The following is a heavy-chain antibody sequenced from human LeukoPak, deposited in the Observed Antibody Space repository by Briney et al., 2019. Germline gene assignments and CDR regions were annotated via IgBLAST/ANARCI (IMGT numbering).Heavy chain of an antibody. D-gene: IGHD3-10*01. V-gene: IGHV3-23*01. CDR1: GFTLSSYA. Sequence: GGSLRLSCAASGFTLSSYAMSWVRQVPGKGLHWVSVVSNSAGSTFYSDSVKGRFTIPRDNSKNTLYLQMNSLRAEDTAVYYCAKRASGSGTSLSYFDYWGQGTLVTVSS. CDR2: VSNSAGST. CDR3: AKRASGSGTSLSYFDY. J-gene: IGHJ4*02.